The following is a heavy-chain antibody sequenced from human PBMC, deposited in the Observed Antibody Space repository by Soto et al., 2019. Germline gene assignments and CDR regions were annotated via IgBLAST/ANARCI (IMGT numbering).Heavy chain of an antibody. CDR3: AKGPIGYCTNGVCSNFDY. J-gene: IGHJ4*02. Sequence: PGGSLRLSCAASGFTFSSDAISWFRQAPGKGLEWVSVISGSGGGTYYADSVTGRFTISRDNSKNTLYLQMNSLRAEDTAVYYCAKGPIGYCTNGVCSNFDYWGQGTLVTVSS. CDR1: GFTFSSDA. V-gene: IGHV3-23*01. CDR2: ISGSGGGT. D-gene: IGHD2-8*01.